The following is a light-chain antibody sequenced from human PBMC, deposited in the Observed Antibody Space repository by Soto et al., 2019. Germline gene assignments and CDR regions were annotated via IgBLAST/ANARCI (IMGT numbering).Light chain of an antibody. J-gene: IGKJ4*01. Sequence: EIVLTQSPGTLSLSPGERARLSCRAFQSVSSSYLAWYQQKPGQAPRLLIYGASSRATGIPARFSGSGSGTEFTLTISSLQSEDFAVYYCQQYNNWPPLTFGGGTKVDIK. V-gene: IGKV3-15*01. CDR1: QSVSSSY. CDR3: QQYNNWPPLT. CDR2: GAS.